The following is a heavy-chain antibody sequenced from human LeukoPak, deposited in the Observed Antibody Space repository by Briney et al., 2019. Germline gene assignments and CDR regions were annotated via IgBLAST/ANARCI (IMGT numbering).Heavy chain of an antibody. CDR1: GFTFSNYS. D-gene: IGHD3-22*01. CDR2: IYRGGYT. Sequence: GGSLRLSCAASGFTFSNYSMNWVRQAPGKGLEWVSVIYRGGYTYYADSVKGRFTISRDNSKNTLYLQMNSLRAEDTAVYYCARETFYYYDSSDYYGIFDYWGQGTLVTVSS. CDR3: ARETFYYYDSSDYYGIFDY. V-gene: IGHV3-66*01. J-gene: IGHJ4*02.